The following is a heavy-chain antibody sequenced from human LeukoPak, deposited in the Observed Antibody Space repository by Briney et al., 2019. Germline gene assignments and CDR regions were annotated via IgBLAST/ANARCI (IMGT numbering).Heavy chain of an antibody. CDR1: GFTFSDSY. CDR3: ARTPFNIVVVPAAIEVQSNFYMDV. CDR2: ISSSGSII. J-gene: IGHJ6*03. Sequence: GALRLSCAASGFTFSDSYMSWIRQAPGKGLEGVSYISSSGSIIYYTDSVKGRFTISRDNAKNSLYLQMNSLRAEDTAVYYCARTPFNIVVVPAAIEVQSNFYMDVWGKGTTVTISS. V-gene: IGHV3-11*01. D-gene: IGHD2-2*01.